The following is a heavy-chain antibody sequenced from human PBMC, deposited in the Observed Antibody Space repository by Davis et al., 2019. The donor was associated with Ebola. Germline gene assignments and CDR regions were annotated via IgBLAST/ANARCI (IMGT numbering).Heavy chain of an antibody. CDR2: IYYSGST. Sequence: PSETLSLTCTVSGGSISSYYWSWIRQPPGKGLEWIGYIYYSGSTNYNPSLKSRVTISVDTSKNQFSLKLSSVTAADTAVYYCARVSWELNRDAFDIWGQGTMVTVSS. CDR3: ARVSWELNRDAFDI. CDR1: GGSISSYY. J-gene: IGHJ3*02. D-gene: IGHD1-26*01. V-gene: IGHV4-59*01.